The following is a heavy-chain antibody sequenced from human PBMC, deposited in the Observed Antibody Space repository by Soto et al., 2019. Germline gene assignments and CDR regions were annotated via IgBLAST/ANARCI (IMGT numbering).Heavy chain of an antibody. CDR3: ASLLLWFGELLGGDAFDI. CDR2: ISYDGSNK. CDR1: GFTFSSYG. Sequence: QVQLVESGGGVVQPGRSLRLSCAASGFTFSSYGMHWVRQAPGKGLEWVAVISYDGSNKYYADSVKGRFTISRDNSKNTLYLQMNSLRAEDTAVYYCASLLLWFGELLGGDAFDIWGQGTMVTVSS. V-gene: IGHV3-30*03. D-gene: IGHD3-10*01. J-gene: IGHJ3*02.